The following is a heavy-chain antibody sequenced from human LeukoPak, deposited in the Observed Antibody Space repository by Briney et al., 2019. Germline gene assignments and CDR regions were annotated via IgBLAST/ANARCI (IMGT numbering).Heavy chain of an antibody. D-gene: IGHD1-26*01. CDR1: GFTFSDYY. CDR3: AREEGRGSYLDSDAFDI. CDR2: ISSSGSTI. V-gene: IGHV3-11*04. Sequence: GGSLRLSCAASGFTFSDYYMSWIRQAPGKGLEWVSYISSSGSTIYYADSVKGRFTISRDNAKNSLYLQMNSLRAEDTAVYYCAREEGRGSYLDSDAFDIWGQGTMVTVSS. J-gene: IGHJ3*02.